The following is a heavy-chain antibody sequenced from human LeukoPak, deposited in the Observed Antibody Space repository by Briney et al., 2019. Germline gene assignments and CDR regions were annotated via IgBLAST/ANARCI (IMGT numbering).Heavy chain of an antibody. CDR1: GFTFSGYS. CDR3: ARAHYYYYMDV. CDR2: ISSSSSTI. J-gene: IGHJ6*03. Sequence: GGSLRLSCAASGFTFSGYSMNWVRQAPGKGLEWVSSISSSSSTIYYADSVKGRFTISRHNAKNSLYLQMNSQRAEDTAVYYCARAHYYYYMDVWGKGTTVTVSS. V-gene: IGHV3-48*01.